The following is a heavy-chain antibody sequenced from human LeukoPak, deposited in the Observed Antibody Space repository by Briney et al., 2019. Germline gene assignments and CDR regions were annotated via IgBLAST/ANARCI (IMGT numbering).Heavy chain of an antibody. CDR2: IYYSGST. CDR3: ARSTYYCDSSGENWFDP. J-gene: IGHJ5*02. D-gene: IGHD3-22*01. Sequence: SETLSLTCTVSGGSISSYYWSWIRQPPGKGLEWIGYIYYSGSTNYNPSLKSRVTISVDTSKNQFSLKLSSVTAADTAAYYCARSTYYCDSSGENWFDPWGQGTLVTVSS. CDR1: GGSISSYY. V-gene: IGHV4-59*08.